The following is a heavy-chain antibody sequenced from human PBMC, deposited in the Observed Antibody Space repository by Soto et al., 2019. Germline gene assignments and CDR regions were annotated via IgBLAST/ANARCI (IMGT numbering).Heavy chain of an antibody. CDR2: IYRSGST. CDR3: ARGREGPFFDF. Sequence: SETLSLTCAVSGGSFTSNNWWTWVRQPPGKGLEWIGDIYRSGSTNYNPSLKSRVTISLDRSKNQFSLRLTSLTAADAAVYYCARGREGPFFDFWGQGALVTVSS. V-gene: IGHV4-4*02. CDR1: GGSFTSNNW. J-gene: IGHJ5*01.